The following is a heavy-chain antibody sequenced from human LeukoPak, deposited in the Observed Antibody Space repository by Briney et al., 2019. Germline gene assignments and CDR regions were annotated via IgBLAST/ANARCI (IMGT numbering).Heavy chain of an antibody. Sequence: GGSLRLSCAASGFTFSSYSMNWVRQAPGKGLEWVSSISSSSSYIYYADSVKGRFTISRDNSKNTLYLQMNSLRAEDTAVYYCAKADYYDSSGYLMDYWGQGTLVTVSS. D-gene: IGHD3-22*01. CDR2: ISSSSSYI. CDR1: GFTFSSYS. J-gene: IGHJ4*02. CDR3: AKADYYDSSGYLMDY. V-gene: IGHV3-21*04.